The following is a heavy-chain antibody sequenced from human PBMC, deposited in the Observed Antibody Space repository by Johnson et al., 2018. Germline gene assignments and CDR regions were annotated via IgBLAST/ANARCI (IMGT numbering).Heavy chain of an antibody. CDR3: ARGRDDDYGDYNAFDI. CDR2: IYHSGTT. J-gene: IGHJ3*02. Sequence: QVQLQESGPGLVKPSGTLSLTCAVSGGSISSSKWWSWVRQPPGKGLEWIGEIYHSGTTKYNSSLKSRVTISEDKSNNQLPLNLTSVTAAETAVYYCARGRDDDYGDYNAFDIWGQGTMVTVSS. D-gene: IGHD4-17*01. V-gene: IGHV4-4*02. CDR1: GGSISSSKW.